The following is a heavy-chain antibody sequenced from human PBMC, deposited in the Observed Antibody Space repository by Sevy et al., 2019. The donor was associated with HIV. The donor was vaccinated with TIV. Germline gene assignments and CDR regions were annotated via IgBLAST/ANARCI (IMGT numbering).Heavy chain of an antibody. D-gene: IGHD3-3*01. CDR3: ARDVTYYDFWSGYAHNWFDP. J-gene: IGHJ5*02. CDR2: ISYDGSNK. V-gene: IGHV3-30*04. Sequence: GGSLRLSCAASGFTFSSYAMHWVRQAPGKGLEWVAVISYDGSNKYYADSVKGRFTFSRDNSKNMLYLQMNSLRAEDTAVYYWARDVTYYDFWSGYAHNWFDPWGQGTLVTVSS. CDR1: GFTFSSYA.